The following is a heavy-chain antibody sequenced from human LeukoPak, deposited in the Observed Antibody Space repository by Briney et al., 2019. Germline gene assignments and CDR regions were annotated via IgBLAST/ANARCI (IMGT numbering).Heavy chain of an antibody. J-gene: IGHJ4*02. Sequence: GGHLRPSFTAPGFTFYCFEMDWGPQGPGKGWGGISCISGSGSTVYYADSVKGRFTISRDNAKNSLYLQMNSLRAEDTAAYYCAKGFRDTSLFLDDWGQGTLVNVSS. CDR3: AKGFRDTSLFLDD. CDR1: GFTFYCFE. CDR2: ISGSGSTV. D-gene: IGHD5-18*01. V-gene: IGHV3-48*03.